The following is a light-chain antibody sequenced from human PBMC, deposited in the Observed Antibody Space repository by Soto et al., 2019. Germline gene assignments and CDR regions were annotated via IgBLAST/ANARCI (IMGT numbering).Light chain of an antibody. Sequence: DIVMTQSPDSLAVSLGERATINCKSSQSVLYSSNNKNYLAWYQQKPGQPPKVLIYWASTLESGVPDRFSGSGSETDFTLTVSSLQAEDVAVYYCQQYYSIPRTFGQGTKVEIK. J-gene: IGKJ1*01. CDR3: QQYYSIPRT. CDR1: QSVLYSSNNKNY. V-gene: IGKV4-1*01. CDR2: WAS.